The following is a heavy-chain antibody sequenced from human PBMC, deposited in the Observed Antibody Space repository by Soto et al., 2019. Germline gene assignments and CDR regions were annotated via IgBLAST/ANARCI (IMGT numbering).Heavy chain of an antibody. CDR3: ASQQLVHYYYGMDV. Sequence: PQETLSLTCTVSGASIRSRRYYWGCIRQPPGKWLEWFGSIYYSGSTYYNPSLKSRVTRAVDTSKNQFSLKLSSVTAADTAVYYCASQQLVHYYYGMDVWGQGTTVS. D-gene: IGHD6-13*01. V-gene: IGHV4-39*01. CDR1: GASIRSRRYY. CDR2: IYYSGST. J-gene: IGHJ6*02.